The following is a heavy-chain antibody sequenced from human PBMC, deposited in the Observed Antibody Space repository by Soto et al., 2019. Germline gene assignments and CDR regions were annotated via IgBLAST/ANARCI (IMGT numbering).Heavy chain of an antibody. CDR1: GYTFTSYA. Sequence: ASVKVSCKASGYTFTSYAMHWVRQAPGQRREWMGWINAGNVNTKYSQKFQGRVTITRNTSASTAHMQLSSQRSEDTAVDYCARVPTPYYYGYYYYYYGMDVWGQGTTVTVSS. CDR3: ARVPTPYYYGYYYYYYGMDV. CDR2: INAGNVNT. V-gene: IGHV1-3*01. D-gene: IGHD3-10*01. J-gene: IGHJ6*02.